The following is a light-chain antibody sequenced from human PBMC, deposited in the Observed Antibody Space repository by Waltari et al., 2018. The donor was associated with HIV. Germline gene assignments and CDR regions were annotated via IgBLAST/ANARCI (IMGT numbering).Light chain of an antibody. CDR2: HDI. CDR3: QAWDSNSFVV. J-gene: IGLJ2*01. CDR1: RLGDKS. V-gene: IGLV3-1*01. Sequence: SYEVTQPPSMSVSPGQTARITCSGHRLGDKSTSWYQHRSGQSPLLVIYHDIKRPSGIPERFSGSNSGNTATLTITGIQALDEADYYCQAWDSNSFVVFGGGTKLTVV.